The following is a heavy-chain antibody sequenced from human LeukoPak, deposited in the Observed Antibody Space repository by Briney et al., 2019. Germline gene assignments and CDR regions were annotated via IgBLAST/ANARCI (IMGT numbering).Heavy chain of an antibody. Sequence: KSSETLSLTCTVSGGSISSGGYYWSWIRQHPGKGLEWIGYIYYSGSTYYNPSLKSRVTISVDTSKNQFSLKLSSVTAADTAVYYCARVLLRHYFDYWGQGTLVTVSS. CDR2: IYYSGST. CDR1: GGSISSGGYY. V-gene: IGHV4-31*03. D-gene: IGHD2-15*01. CDR3: ARVLLRHYFDY. J-gene: IGHJ4*02.